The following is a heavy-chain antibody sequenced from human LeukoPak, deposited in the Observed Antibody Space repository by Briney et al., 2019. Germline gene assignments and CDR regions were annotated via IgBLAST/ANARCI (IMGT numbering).Heavy chain of an antibody. V-gene: IGHV4-59*02. CDR3: ARDSDAVTTVTTTERNNYYYYGMDV. CDR2: IHYSGSS. J-gene: IGHJ6*02. D-gene: IGHD4-17*01. CDR1: GDSVSSFY. Sequence: PSETLSLTCSVSGDSVSSFYWNWIRQSPGRGLEWIGNIHYSGSSIYNPSLRSRVTMSIDTSKKQFFLKLTSVTAADTAVYYCARDSDAVTTVTTTERNNYYYYGMDVWGQGTTVTVSS.